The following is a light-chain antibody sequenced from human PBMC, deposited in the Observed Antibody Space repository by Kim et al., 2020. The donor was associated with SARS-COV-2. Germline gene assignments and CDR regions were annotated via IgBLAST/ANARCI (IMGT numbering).Light chain of an antibody. J-gene: IGKJ1*01. CDR1: QTITNY. CDR3: QQKGK. V-gene: IGKV1-39*01. Sequence: DIQMTQSPSSLSASVGDRVTITCRASQTITNYLNWYQQKPGRAPEVLIYAASNLQSGVPSRFSGNGSGTDFTLTISSLQPEDFATYYCQQKGKFGQGTKVDIK. CDR2: AAS.